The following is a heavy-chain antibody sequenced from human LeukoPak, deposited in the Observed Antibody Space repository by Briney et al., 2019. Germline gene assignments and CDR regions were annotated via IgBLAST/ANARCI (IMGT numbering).Heavy chain of an antibody. CDR1: GFTFSSYA. Sequence: GRSLRLSCAASGFTFSSYAMHWVRQAPGKGLEWVAVISYDGSNKYYADSVEGRFTISRDNSKNTLYLQMNSLRAEDTAVYYCARDNRGGDYWGQGTLVIVSS. J-gene: IGHJ4*02. V-gene: IGHV3-30*04. CDR3: ARDNRGGDY. CDR2: ISYDGSNK. D-gene: IGHD2/OR15-2a*01.